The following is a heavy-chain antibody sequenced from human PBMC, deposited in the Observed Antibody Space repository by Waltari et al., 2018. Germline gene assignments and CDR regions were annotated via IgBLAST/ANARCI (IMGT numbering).Heavy chain of an antibody. Sequence: QVQLVESGGGVVQPGRSLSLSCAASGFTFSSYAMHWVRQAPGEGLEWVAVISYDGSNKYYADSVKGRFTISRDNSKNTLYLQMNSLRAEDTAVYYCARDPSGGYDFWSGYFDYWGQGTLVTVSS. J-gene: IGHJ4*02. CDR3: ARDPSGGYDFWSGYFDY. CDR1: GFTFSSYA. V-gene: IGHV3-30-3*01. CDR2: ISYDGSNK. D-gene: IGHD3-3*01.